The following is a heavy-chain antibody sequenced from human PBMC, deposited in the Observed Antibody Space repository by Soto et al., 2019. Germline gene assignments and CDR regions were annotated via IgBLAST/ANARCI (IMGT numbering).Heavy chain of an antibody. D-gene: IGHD5-12*01. V-gene: IGHV1-69*02. J-gene: IGHJ4*02. Sequence: QVQLVQSGAEVKKPGSSVKVSCKASGGTFSSYTISWVRQAPGQGLEWMGRIIPILGIANYAQKFQGRVTITAYKSTSTAYMELSSLRSEDTAVYYCARSGYSGYVDYWGQGTLVTVSS. CDR2: IIPILGIA. CDR3: ARSGYSGYVDY. CDR1: GGTFSSYT.